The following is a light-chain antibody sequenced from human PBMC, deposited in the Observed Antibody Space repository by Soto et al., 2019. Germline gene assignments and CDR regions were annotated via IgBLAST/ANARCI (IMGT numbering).Light chain of an antibody. CDR1: QRIGTW. V-gene: IGKV1-5*03. CDR3: QQYDDYWT. J-gene: IGKJ1*01. CDR2: KAS. Sequence: DIQMTQSPPTLSASLGDGVTNPCRASQRIGTWLAGYQQKPGKAPKLLIYKASSLESGVPSRFSGSGSGTEFTLTISSLQPDDSATYYCQQYDDYWTFGQGTKVEIK.